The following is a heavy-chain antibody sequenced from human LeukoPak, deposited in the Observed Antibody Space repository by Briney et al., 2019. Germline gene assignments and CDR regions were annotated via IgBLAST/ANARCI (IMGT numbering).Heavy chain of an antibody. D-gene: IGHD5-24*01. CDR1: GFTFSSYS. Sequence: GGSLRLSCAASGFTFSSYSMNWVRQAPGKGLEWVSSISSSSSYIYYADSVKGRFTISRDNAKNSLYLQMNCLRAEDTAVYYCARAGDGYNYGLDRESYFDYWGQGTLVTVSS. J-gene: IGHJ4*02. CDR2: ISSSSSYI. V-gene: IGHV3-21*01. CDR3: ARAGDGYNYGLDRESYFDY.